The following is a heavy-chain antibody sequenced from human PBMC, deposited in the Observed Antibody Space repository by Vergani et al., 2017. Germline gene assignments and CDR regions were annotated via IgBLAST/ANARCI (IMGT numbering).Heavy chain of an antibody. CDR2: IIHIFGTA. V-gene: IGHV1-69*01. CDR1: GGTFSSYA. CDR3: ARGVAQYLWFGDLSGPLPLSMYYFDY. J-gene: IGHJ4*02. D-gene: IGHD3-10*01. Sequence: QVQLVQSGAEVKKPGSSVKVSCKASGGTFSSYAISWVRQAPGQGLEWMGGIIHIFGTANYAQKFQGRVTITADESTSTAYMELSSLRSEDTAVYYCARGVAQYLWFGDLSGPLPLSMYYFDYWGQGTLVTVSS.